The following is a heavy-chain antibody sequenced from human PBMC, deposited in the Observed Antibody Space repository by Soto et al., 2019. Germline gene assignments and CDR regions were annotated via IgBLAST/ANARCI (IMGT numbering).Heavy chain of an antibody. CDR1: GFTVGSNF. V-gene: IGHV3-66*01. CDR3: ARESYMDY. D-gene: IGHD2-2*02. Sequence: GGSLRLSCAASGFTVGSNFMNWVRQAPGRGLEWVSVIYPGGGTYYADSVKGRFAVSRDTSKNTLYLQMNSLRVEDTAVYYCARESYMDYWGQGTQVTVSS. J-gene: IGHJ4*02. CDR2: IYPGGGT.